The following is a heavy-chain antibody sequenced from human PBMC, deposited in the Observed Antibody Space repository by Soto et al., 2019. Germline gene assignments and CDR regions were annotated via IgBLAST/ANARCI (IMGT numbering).Heavy chain of an antibody. J-gene: IGHJ6*02. V-gene: IGHV3-21*01. D-gene: IGHD2-2*01. Sequence: PGGSLRLSCAASGFTFSSYSMNWVRQAPGKGLEWVSSISSSSSYIYYADSVKGRFTISRDNAKNSLYLQMNSLRAEDTAVYYCARDLIVVVPAAMGDYYYYGMDVWGQGTTVTVSS. CDR1: GFTFSSYS. CDR2: ISSSSSYI. CDR3: ARDLIVVVPAAMGDYYYYGMDV.